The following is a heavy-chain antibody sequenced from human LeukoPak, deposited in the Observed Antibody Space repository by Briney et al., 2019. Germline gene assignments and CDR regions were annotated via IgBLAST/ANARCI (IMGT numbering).Heavy chain of an antibody. CDR1: GYTFTSYA. V-gene: IGHV1-3*01. Sequence: ASGKVSCKASGYTFTSYAMHWVRQAPGQRLEWMGWINAGNGNTKYSQKFQGRVTITRDTSASTAYMELSSLRSEDTAVYYCARQTSSWHYFDYWGQGTLVTVSS. J-gene: IGHJ4*02. CDR3: ARQTSSWHYFDY. CDR2: INAGNGNT. D-gene: IGHD6-13*01.